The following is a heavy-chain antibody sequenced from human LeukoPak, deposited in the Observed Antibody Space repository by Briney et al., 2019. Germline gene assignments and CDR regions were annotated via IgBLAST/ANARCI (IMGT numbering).Heavy chain of an antibody. J-gene: IGHJ3*02. Sequence: ASVKVSCKASGYTFAAYYMYWVRQAPGQGLEWMGWINPNNGGTKYGHKFQGRVTMTRDRSISTAYMELSRLRSDDTAMYYCARVIGGRKRGQGPIDGFDIWGQGTLVTVSS. CDR3: ARVIGGRKRGQGPIDGFDI. CDR1: GYTFAAYY. V-gene: IGHV1-2*02. CDR2: INPNNGGT.